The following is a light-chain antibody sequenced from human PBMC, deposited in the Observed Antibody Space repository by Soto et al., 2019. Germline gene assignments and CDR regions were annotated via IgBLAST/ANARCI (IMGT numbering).Light chain of an antibody. V-gene: IGKV3-20*01. Sequence: EIVLTQSPGTLSLSPGERATLSCRASQSVSSSYLAWYQQKPGQAPRLLIYGASSRATGIPDRFSGSGSGTDFTLIISRLEPEDFAVYYCQQYGSSPWTFGPGTKVDIK. CDR2: GAS. J-gene: IGKJ3*01. CDR1: QSVSSSY. CDR3: QQYGSSPWT.